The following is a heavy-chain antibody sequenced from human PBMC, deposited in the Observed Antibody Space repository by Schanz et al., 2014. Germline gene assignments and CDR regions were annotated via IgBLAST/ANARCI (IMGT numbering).Heavy chain of an antibody. J-gene: IGHJ4*02. Sequence: QAQLMESGGGVVQPGRSLRLSCAAYGFTLSSYAMHWVRQAPGKGLEWVAVISYDGSNKYYADSVRGRFTISRDRFQNTLYLRMSSLRAEDTAVYYCARPRFDYGEVDYWGQGPLVTVSS. D-gene: IGHD4-17*01. CDR3: ARPRFDYGEVDY. V-gene: IGHV3-30*14. CDR1: GFTLSSYA. CDR2: ISYDGSNK.